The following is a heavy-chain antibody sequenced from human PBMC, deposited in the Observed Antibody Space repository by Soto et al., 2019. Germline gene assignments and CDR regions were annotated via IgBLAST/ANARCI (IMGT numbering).Heavy chain of an antibody. CDR1: GGSLSSYY. CDR2: IYYAGST. J-gene: IGHJ4*02. CDR3: ARDRDWAFDY. V-gene: IGHV4-59*12. D-gene: IGHD3-9*01. Sequence: SETLSLTCTVSGGSLSSYYWSWTRQPPGKGLEWIGYIYYAGSTTYNPSLKSRVTISLDTSKNQFSLKLDSVTAADTAVYYCARDRDWAFDYWGRGTLVTVSS.